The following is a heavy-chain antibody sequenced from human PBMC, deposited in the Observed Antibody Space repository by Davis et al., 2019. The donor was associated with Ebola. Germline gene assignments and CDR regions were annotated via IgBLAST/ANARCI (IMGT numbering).Heavy chain of an antibody. Sequence: GESLKISCAASGFTFSRYAMHWVRQAPGKGLEWVAVIWYDGSNKYYADSVKGRFTISRDNSKNTLYLQMNSLRAEDTAVYYCARELWFRECNFDYWGQGTLVTVSS. D-gene: IGHD3-10*01. CDR2: IWYDGSNK. J-gene: IGHJ4*02. CDR3: ARELWFRECNFDY. CDR1: GFTFSRYA. V-gene: IGHV3-33*08.